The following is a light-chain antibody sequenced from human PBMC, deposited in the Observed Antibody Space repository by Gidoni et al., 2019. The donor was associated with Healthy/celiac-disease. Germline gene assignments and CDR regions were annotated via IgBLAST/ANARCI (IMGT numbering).Light chain of an antibody. CDR1: QSVSSSY. CDR3: QQYGSSYT. V-gene: IGKV3-20*01. Sequence: EIVLTQSPGTLSLSPGERATLSCRASQSVSSSYLAWYQQKPGQAPRLLIYGAASRATGIPDRFSGSGSGKDVTLTISRLEPEDFAVYYCQQYGSSYTFGQXTKLEIK. J-gene: IGKJ2*01. CDR2: GAA.